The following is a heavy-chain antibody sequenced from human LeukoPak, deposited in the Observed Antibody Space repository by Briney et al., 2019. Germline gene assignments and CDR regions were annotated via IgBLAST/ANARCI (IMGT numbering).Heavy chain of an antibody. CDR3: ARQIAEYQLLRALYYYYYCMDV. V-gene: IGHV4-39*01. D-gene: IGHD2-2*01. CDR1: GGSISSSSYY. J-gene: IGHJ6*03. CDR2: IYYSGST. Sequence: SETLSLTCTVSGGSISSSSYYWGWIRQPPGKGLEWIGSIYYSGSTYYNPSLKSRVTISVDTSKNQFSLKLSSVTAADTAVYYCARQIAEYQLLRALYYYYYCMDVWGKGTTVTVSS.